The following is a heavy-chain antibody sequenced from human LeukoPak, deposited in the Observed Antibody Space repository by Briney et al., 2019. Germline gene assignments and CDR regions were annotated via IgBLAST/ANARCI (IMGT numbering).Heavy chain of an antibody. CDR2: ISYDGSNK. Sequence: GGSLRLSCAAPGFTFSSYAMHWVRQAPGKGLEWVADISYDGSNKYYADSVKGRFTISRDNSKNTLYLQMNSLRAEDTAVYYCARDSDRYDSSGYYDYWGKGTLVTVS. J-gene: IGHJ4*02. CDR3: ARDSDRYDSSGYYDY. V-gene: IGHV3-30-3*01. CDR1: GFTFSSYA. D-gene: IGHD3-22*01.